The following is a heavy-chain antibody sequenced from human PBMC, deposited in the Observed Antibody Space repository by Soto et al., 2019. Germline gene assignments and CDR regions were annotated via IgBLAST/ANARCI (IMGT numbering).Heavy chain of an antibody. CDR3: ATGGLFSS. D-gene: IGHD3-3*01. J-gene: IGHJ5*02. V-gene: IGHV4-34*01. Sequence: QVQLQQWGAGLLKPSETLSLTCDISGEYFSANYWSWIRQTPGKGREWLGEINHAGTTDYNPSVEDRIIISADASKNQFSLKLTSVTAMDTAVYYCATGGLFSSWGQGTLVTVSS. CDR1: GEYFSANY. CDR2: INHAGTT.